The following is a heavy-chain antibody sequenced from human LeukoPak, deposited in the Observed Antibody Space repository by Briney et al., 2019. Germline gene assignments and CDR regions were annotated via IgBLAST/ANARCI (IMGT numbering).Heavy chain of an antibody. CDR3: AKDHGSSDWYYFDY. Sequence: GGSLRLSCAASGFTFISYAMHWVRQAPGKGLEWVAVISYDGSNKYYADSVKGRFTISRDNSKNTLYVQMNSLRVDDTAVYYCAKDHGSSDWYYFDYWGQGTLVTVSS. CDR2: ISYDGSNK. V-gene: IGHV3-30*04. CDR1: GFTFISYA. J-gene: IGHJ4*02. D-gene: IGHD6-13*01.